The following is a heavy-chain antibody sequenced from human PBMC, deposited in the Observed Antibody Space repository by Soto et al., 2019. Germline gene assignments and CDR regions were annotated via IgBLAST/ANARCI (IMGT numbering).Heavy chain of an antibody. CDR3: ARVNLYSSSSPLFDY. V-gene: IGHV4-4*07. J-gene: IGHJ4*02. CDR1: GGSISSYD. CDR2: IYTSGST. D-gene: IGHD6-6*01. Sequence: SETLSLTCTVSGGSISSYDWSWIRQPAGKGLEWIGRIYTSGSTNYNPSLKSRVTMSVDTSKNQFSLKLSSVTAADTAVYYCARVNLYSSSSPLFDYWGQGTLVTVSS.